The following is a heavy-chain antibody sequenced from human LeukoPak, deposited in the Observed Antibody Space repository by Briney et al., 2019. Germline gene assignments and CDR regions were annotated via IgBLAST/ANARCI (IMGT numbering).Heavy chain of an antibody. V-gene: IGHV4-34*01. J-gene: IGHJ6*02. CDR1: GGSFSGYY. Sequence: PSETLSLTCAVYGGSFSGYYWSGIRQPPGKGLEWIGEINHSGSTNYNPSLKSRVTISVDTSKNQFSLKLSSVTAADTAVYYCARHPSGSYSPFYYYYGMDVWGQGTTVTVSS. CDR2: INHSGST. D-gene: IGHD1-26*01. CDR3: ARHPSGSYSPFYYYYGMDV.